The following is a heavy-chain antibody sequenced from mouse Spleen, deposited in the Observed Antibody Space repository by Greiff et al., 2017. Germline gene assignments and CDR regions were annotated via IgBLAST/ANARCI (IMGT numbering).Heavy chain of an antibody. CDR2: IDPANGNT. Sequence: EVKLMESGAELVKPGASVKLSCTASGFNIKDTYMHWVKQRPEQGLEWIGRIDPANGNTKYDPKFQGKATITADTSSNTAYLQLSSLTSEDTAVYYCARREAYYGLYYAMDYWGQGTSVTVSS. CDR1: GFNIKDTY. CDR3: ARREAYYGLYYAMDY. D-gene: IGHD2-10*01. V-gene: IGHV14-3*02. J-gene: IGHJ4*01.